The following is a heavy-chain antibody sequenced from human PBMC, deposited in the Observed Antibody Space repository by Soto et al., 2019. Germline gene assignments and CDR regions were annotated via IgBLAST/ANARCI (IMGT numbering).Heavy chain of an antibody. D-gene: IGHD1-26*01. CDR1: GFTFSTFA. V-gene: IGHV3-23*01. CDR2: ITGGSGFT. J-gene: IGHJ4*02. Sequence: GGSLRLSCAASGFTFSTFAMNWVRQAPGKGLEWVSGITGGSGFTFYADSVKGRFTISRDDSENTLFLQMSSLRAEDTAKYYCAKSGPTNYFDFWGQGTLVTVSS. CDR3: AKSGPTNYFDF.